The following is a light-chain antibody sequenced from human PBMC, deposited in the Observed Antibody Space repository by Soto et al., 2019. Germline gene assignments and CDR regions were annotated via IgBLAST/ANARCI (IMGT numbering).Light chain of an antibody. CDR3: QHCHWTPYT. V-gene: IGKV1-39*01. J-gene: IGKJ2*01. CDR1: QNIRTY. CDR2: SAS. Sequence: DIQITQSPYSLSASVGDSVAITCRAKQNIRTYLNWYQQKPRRAAKLLIHSASALPSGDPSRFSGSGSGTAFTLTMSGLHPEDFATYYCQHCHWTPYTFGQGTTVDIK.